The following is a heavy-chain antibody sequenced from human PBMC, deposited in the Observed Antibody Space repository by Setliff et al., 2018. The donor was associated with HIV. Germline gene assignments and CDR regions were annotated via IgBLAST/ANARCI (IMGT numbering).Heavy chain of an antibody. V-gene: IGHV3-49*04. J-gene: IGHJ1*01. CDR3: TTCGGDCYSLLQH. CDR2: IRNKVYGETI. D-gene: IGHD2-21*02. CDR1: GFTFADYT. Sequence: GGSLRLSCTASGFTFADYTMSWVRQAPGKGLEWVAFIRNKVYGETIEYAASVKGRFSISRDDSENTLYLQMNSLKTEDTAVYYCTTCGGDCYSLLQHWGQGTLVTVSS.